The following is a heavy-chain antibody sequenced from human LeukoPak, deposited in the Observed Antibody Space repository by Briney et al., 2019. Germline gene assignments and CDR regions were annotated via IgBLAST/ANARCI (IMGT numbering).Heavy chain of an antibody. CDR3: TRTNYGDYNWFDP. J-gene: IGHJ5*02. CDR2: IHYSGST. V-gene: IGHV4-61*01. Sequence: SETLSLTCTVSGGAVSSGSYYWIWIRQPPGQGLEWIGYIHYSGSTKYNPSLKSRVTMSVDTSKTQFSLKVTPVTAADTAISSCTRTNYGDYNWFDPWGQGTLVTVSS. D-gene: IGHD4-17*01. CDR1: GGAVSSGSYY.